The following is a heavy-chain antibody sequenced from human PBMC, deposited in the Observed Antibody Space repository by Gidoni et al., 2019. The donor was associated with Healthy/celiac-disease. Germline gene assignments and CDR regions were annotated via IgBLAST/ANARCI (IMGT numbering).Heavy chain of an antibody. CDR3: ARIPAVQKDYGSGSYYPYYYGMDV. CDR1: GGSIRSYY. CDR2: IYYSGST. Sequence: VQLQESGPGLVKPSETLSLTCTVSGGSIRSYYWSWIRQPPGKALEWIGYIYYSGSTNYNPSLKSRVTISVDTSKNQFSLKLSSVTAADTAVYYCARIPAVQKDYGSGSYYPYYYGMDVWGQGTTVTVSS. V-gene: IGHV4-59*01. D-gene: IGHD3-10*01. J-gene: IGHJ6*02.